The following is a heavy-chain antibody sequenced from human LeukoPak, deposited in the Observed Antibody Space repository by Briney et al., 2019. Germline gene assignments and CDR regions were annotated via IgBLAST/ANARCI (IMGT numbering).Heavy chain of an antibody. V-gene: IGHV4-38-2*02. CDR2: IYYSGST. J-gene: IGHJ5*02. CDR1: GYSISSGYY. CDR3: ARSRITMVRGAFDP. D-gene: IGHD3-10*01. Sequence: SETLSLTCTVSGYSISSGYYWGWIRQPPGKGLEWIGSIYYSGSTYYNPSLKSRVTISVDTSKNQFSLKLSSVTAADTAVYYCARSRITMVRGAFDPWGQGTLVTVSS.